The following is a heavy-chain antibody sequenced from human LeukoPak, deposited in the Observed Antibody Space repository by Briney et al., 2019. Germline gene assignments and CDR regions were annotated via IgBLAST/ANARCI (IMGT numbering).Heavy chain of an antibody. V-gene: IGHV1-69*13. D-gene: IGHD2-2*01. Sequence: SVKVSCKASGGTFSSYAISWVRQAPGQGLEWMGGIIPIFGTANYAQKFQGRVTITADESTSTAYMELSSLRSEDTAVYYCARVDIVVVPAADNWFDPWGQGTLVTVSS. CDR3: ARVDIVVVPAADNWFDP. CDR1: GGTFSSYA. CDR2: IIPIFGTA. J-gene: IGHJ5*02.